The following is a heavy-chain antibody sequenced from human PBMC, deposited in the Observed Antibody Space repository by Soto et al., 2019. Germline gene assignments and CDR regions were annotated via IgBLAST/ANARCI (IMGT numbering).Heavy chain of an antibody. CDR1: GGSISSYY. Sequence: PSETLSLTCTVSGGSISSYYWSWIRQPPGKGLEWIGYIYYSGSTNYNPSLKSRVTISVDTSKNQFSLKLSSVTAADTAVYYCARVDVLLWFGEFTGVDYGMDVWGQGTTVTVS. V-gene: IGHV4-59*01. CDR3: ARVDVLLWFGEFTGVDYGMDV. J-gene: IGHJ6*02. CDR2: IYYSGST. D-gene: IGHD3-10*01.